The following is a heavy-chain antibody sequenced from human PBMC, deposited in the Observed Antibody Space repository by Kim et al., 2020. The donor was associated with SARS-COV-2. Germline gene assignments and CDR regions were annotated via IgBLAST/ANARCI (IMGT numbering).Heavy chain of an antibody. Sequence: ASVKVSCKASGYTFTSYAMHWVRQAPGQRLEWMGWINDGNGNTKYSQKFQGRVTITRDTSASTAYMELSSLRSEDTAVYYCASSNYDILTGYYSPELYYY. V-gene: IGHV1-3*01. CDR1: GYTFTSYA. CDR2: INDGNGNT. CDR3: ASSNYDILTGYYSPELYYY. D-gene: IGHD3-9*01. J-gene: IGHJ6*01.